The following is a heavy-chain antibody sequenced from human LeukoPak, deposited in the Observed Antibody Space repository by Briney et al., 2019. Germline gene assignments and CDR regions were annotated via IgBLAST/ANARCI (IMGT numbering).Heavy chain of an antibody. D-gene: IGHD5-18*01. CDR1: GFTFSIYT. J-gene: IGHJ4*02. Sequence: GGSLRLSCAASGFTFSIYTMSWVRQAPGKGLEWVSHITTTSNTKYYADSVKGRFTISRDNAKNSLYLQMNSLRDEDTAVYYCVQGGAYSYGYFDYWGQGTLVTVSS. CDR2: ITTTSNTK. CDR3: VQGGAYSYGYFDY. V-gene: IGHV3-48*02.